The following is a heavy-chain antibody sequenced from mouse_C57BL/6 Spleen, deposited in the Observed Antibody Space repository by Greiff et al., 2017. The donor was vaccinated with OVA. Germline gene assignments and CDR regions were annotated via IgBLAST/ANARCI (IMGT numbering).Heavy chain of an antibody. CDR1: GYAFSSYW. V-gene: IGHV1-80*01. CDR2: IYPGDGDT. D-gene: IGHD1-1*01. J-gene: IGHJ2*01. CDR3: ARRPYGSSKSY. Sequence: QVQLQQSGAELVKPGASVKISCKASGYAFSSYWMNWVKQRPGKGLEWIGQIYPGDGDTNYNGKFKGKATLTADKSSSTAYMQLISLTSEDSAVYFCARRPYGSSKSYWGKGTTLTVDS.